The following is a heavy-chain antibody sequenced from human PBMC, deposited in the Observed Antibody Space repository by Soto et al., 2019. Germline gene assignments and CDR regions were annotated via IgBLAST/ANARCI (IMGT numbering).Heavy chain of an antibody. CDR1: GGSVSSGSYY. CDR3: AREKATPWYYYYGMDV. V-gene: IGHV4-61*01. Sequence: LSLTCTVSGGSVSSGSYYWSWIRQPPGKGLEWIGYIYYSGSTNYNPSLKSRVTISVDTSKNQFSLKLSSVTAADTAVYYCAREKATPWYYYYGMDVWGQGTTVTVSS. J-gene: IGHJ6*02. CDR2: IYYSGST. D-gene: IGHD2-15*01.